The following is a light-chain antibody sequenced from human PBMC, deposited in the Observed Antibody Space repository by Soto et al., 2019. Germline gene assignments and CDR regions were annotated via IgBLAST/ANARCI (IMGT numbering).Light chain of an antibody. CDR3: ATWADGLNSYV. CDR1: SSNIGSNT. J-gene: IGLJ1*01. CDR2: SNN. V-gene: IGLV1-44*01. Sequence: QSVLTQPPSASGTPGQRVTISCSGSSSNIGSNTVSWYQQLPQRAPKLLIFSNNQRPSGVPDRFSGSKSGTSASLAISGLQSEDEADYYCATWADGLNSYVFGXGXKLTVL.